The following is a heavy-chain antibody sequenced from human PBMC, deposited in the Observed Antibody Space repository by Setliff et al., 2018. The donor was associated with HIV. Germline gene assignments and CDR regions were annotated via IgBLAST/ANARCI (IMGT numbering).Heavy chain of an antibody. Sequence: SVKVSCKASGYTFTTYAINWVRQAPGQGLEWMGWINMYTANPSYAQGFTGRFVFSLDTSVSTAYLQISSLEAEDTALYYCARDRYGASFDSWGQGTLVTVS. D-gene: IGHD3-16*02. CDR1: GYTFTTYA. CDR3: ARDRYGASFDS. CDR2: INMYTANP. J-gene: IGHJ4*02. V-gene: IGHV7-4-1*02.